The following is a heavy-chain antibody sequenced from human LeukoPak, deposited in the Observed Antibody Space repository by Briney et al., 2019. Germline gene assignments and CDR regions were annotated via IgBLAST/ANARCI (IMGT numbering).Heavy chain of an antibody. V-gene: IGHV3-48*04. CDR3: ARDLHCSSTSCYEPALGRGFFDY. D-gene: IGHD2-2*01. Sequence: GGSLRLSCAASGFTFSSYSMNWVRQAPGKGLEWVSYISSSSSTIYYADSLKGRFTISRDNAKNSLYLQMNSLRAEDTAVYYCARDLHCSSTSCYEPALGRGFFDYWGQGTLVTVSS. J-gene: IGHJ4*02. CDR2: ISSSSSTI. CDR1: GFTFSSYS.